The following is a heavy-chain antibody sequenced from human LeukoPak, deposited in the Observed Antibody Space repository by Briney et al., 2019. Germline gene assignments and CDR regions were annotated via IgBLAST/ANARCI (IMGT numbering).Heavy chain of an antibody. CDR2: ISYDGSNK. CDR1: GFTFSTYV. CDR3: ARGQRAHVEWSSYMDV. V-gene: IGHV3-30*04. D-gene: IGHD3-3*01. J-gene: IGHJ6*03. Sequence: GGSLRLSCAASGFTFSTYVIYWVRQAPGKGLEWVAVISYDGSNKYYADSVKGRFTISRDNSKNTLYLQMNNLRAEDTAVYYCARGQRAHVEWSSYMDVWGKGTTVTVSS.